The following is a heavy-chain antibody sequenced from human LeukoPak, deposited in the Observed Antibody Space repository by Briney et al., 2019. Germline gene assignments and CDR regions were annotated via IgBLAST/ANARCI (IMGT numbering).Heavy chain of an antibody. CDR1: GGSISSGDYY. CDR3: ARERTYYYDSSGYLDY. Sequence: NPSETLSLTCTVSGGSISSGDYYWSWIRQPPGKGLEWIGYIYYSESTYYNPSLKSRVTISVDTSKNQFSLKLSSVTAADTAVYYCARERTYYYDSSGYLDYWGQGTLVTVSS. J-gene: IGHJ4*02. V-gene: IGHV4-30-4*01. CDR2: IYYSEST. D-gene: IGHD3-22*01.